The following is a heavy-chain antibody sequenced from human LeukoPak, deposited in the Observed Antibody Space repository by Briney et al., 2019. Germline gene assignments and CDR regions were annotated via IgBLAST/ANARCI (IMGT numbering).Heavy chain of an antibody. J-gene: IGHJ6*02. D-gene: IGHD3-16*01. V-gene: IGHV1-18*01. CDR1: GYTFTSYD. Sequence: ASVKVSCKASGYTFTSYDINWVRQAPGQGLEWMGWINAYNGNTNYAQKLQGRVTMTTDTSTSTAYMELRSLRSDDTAVYYCARDSEYYPDGMDVWGQGTTVTVSS. CDR3: ARDSEYYPDGMDV. CDR2: INAYNGNT.